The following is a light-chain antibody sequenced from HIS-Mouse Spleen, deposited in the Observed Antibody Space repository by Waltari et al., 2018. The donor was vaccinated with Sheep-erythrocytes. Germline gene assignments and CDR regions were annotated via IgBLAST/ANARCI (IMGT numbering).Light chain of an antibody. J-gene: IGKJ1*01. CDR1: QSISSY. V-gene: IGKV1-39*01. CDR2: AAS. Sequence: IQMTQSPSSLSASVGDRVTITCRASQSISSYLNWYQQKPGKATKLLIYAASSLQSGVPSRFSGSGSGTDFALTISSLQPEDFATYYCQQSYSTPRTFCQGTKVEIK. CDR3: QQSYSTPRT.